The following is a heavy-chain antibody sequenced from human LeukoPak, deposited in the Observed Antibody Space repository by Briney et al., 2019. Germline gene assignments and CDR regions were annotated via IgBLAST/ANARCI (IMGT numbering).Heavy chain of an antibody. CDR2: INWNGGST. Sequence: GGSLRLSCAASGFTFSSYWMSWVRQAPGKGLEWVSGINWNGGSTGYADSVKGRFTISRDNAKNSLYLQMNSLRAEDTAVYYCARDRGWFDPWGQGTLVTVSS. CDR1: GFTFSSYW. CDR3: ARDRGWFDP. J-gene: IGHJ5*02. V-gene: IGHV3-20*04.